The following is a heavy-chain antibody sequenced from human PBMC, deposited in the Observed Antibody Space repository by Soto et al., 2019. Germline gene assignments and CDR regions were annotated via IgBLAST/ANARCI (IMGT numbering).Heavy chain of an antibody. D-gene: IGHD2-15*01. Sequence: ASVKVSCKASGYTFTSYAMHWVRQAPGQRLEWMGWINAGNGNTKYSQKFQGRVTITRDTSASTAYMELSSLRSEDTAVYYCARDRRYCSGGSCYSGVNWFDPWAQGNLVTVSS. CDR1: GYTFTSYA. V-gene: IGHV1-3*01. CDR3: ARDRRYCSGGSCYSGVNWFDP. CDR2: INAGNGNT. J-gene: IGHJ5*02.